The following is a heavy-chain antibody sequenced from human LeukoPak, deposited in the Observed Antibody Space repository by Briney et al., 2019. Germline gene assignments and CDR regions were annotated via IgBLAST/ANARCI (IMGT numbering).Heavy chain of an antibody. CDR3: ARSPDYSRFDS. CDR1: GYTFTSYD. D-gene: IGHD4-11*01. CDR2: INPSIGST. V-gene: IGHV1-2*02. Sequence: GASVKVSCKASGYTFTSYDINWVRQAPGQGLEWMGWINPSIGSTIYAQKFQGRVTMTRHTSIKTAFTELRRLTSGDTAVYYCARSPDYSRFDSWGQGTLVTVSS. J-gene: IGHJ4*02.